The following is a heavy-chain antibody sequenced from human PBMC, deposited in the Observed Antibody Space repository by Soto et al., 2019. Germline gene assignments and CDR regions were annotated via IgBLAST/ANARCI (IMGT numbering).Heavy chain of an antibody. CDR2: LYYDGSA. D-gene: IGHD3-16*01. Sequence: WTWIRQPPGKGLEWIGYLYYDGSAYYNPSLKSRVTISVDTSKNQFSLKMSSVTAADTAMYYCARCWDGLDVWGQGTTVTVSS. CDR3: ARCWDGLDV. J-gene: IGHJ6*02. V-gene: IGHV4-59*01.